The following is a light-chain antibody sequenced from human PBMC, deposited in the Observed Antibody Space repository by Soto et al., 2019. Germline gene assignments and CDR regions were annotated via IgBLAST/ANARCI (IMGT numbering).Light chain of an antibody. J-gene: IGKJ4*01. CDR3: QQHINWPLT. CDR1: QTVSSS. V-gene: IGKV3-11*01. Sequence: EIVLTQSPATLSLSPGEGATLSGRASQTVSSSLAWYQQKPGQAPRLLIYEASNRATGIPARFSGSGSGADFTLTISSLEPEDFALYYCQQHINWPLTFGGGTKVDI. CDR2: EAS.